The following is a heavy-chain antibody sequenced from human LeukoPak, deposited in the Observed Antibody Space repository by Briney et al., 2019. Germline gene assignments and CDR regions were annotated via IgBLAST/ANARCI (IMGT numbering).Heavy chain of an antibody. CDR1: GFTFSGYS. V-gene: IGHV3-21*01. CDR3: ARDLRQWLVDY. Sequence: GGSLRLSCRASGFTFSGYSMTWVRQAPGKGLEWVSSISSSASYMSYVDSVKGRFTISRDNAKTSLYLQMNSLRVEDTAVYYCARDLRQWLVDYWGQGTPVTVSS. D-gene: IGHD6-19*01. J-gene: IGHJ4*02. CDR2: ISSSASYM.